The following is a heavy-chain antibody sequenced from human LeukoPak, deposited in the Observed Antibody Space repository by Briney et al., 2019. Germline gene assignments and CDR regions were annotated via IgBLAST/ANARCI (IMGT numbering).Heavy chain of an antibody. V-gene: IGHV1-46*01. Sequence: ASVKVSCKASGHTFTSYYMLWVRQAPGQGLEWMGIINPSGGSTSYAQKFQGRVTMTRDTSTSTVYMELSSLRSEDTAVYYCARMDTAMVHGFDYWGQGTLVTVSS. CDR1: GHTFTSYY. CDR3: ARMDTAMVHGFDY. D-gene: IGHD5-18*01. CDR2: INPSGGST. J-gene: IGHJ4*02.